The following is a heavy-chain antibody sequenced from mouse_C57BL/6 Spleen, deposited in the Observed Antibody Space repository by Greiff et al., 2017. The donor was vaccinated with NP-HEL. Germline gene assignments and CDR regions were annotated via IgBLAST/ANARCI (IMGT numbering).Heavy chain of an antibody. CDR2: IVPSDSYT. CDR3: AGAGFDH. Sequence: QVQLQQPGAELVKPGASVKLSCKASGYTFTSYWMQWVKQRPGQGLEWIGEIVPSDSYTNYNQKFKGKATFTVDTSSSTAYMQLSSLTSEDSAVYYCAGAGFDHWGQGTTLTVSA. D-gene: IGHD3-3*01. J-gene: IGHJ2*01. V-gene: IGHV1-50*01. CDR1: GYTFTSYW.